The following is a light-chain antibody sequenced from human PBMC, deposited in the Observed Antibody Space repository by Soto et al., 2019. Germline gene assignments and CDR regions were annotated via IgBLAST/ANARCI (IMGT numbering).Light chain of an antibody. CDR3: QQYNSSPLT. V-gene: IGKV1-5*03. Sequence: DIQMTQSPSTLSASVGDRVSITCRASQSISSWLAWYHQKPGKAPTLLIYKASSLESGVPSRFSGSGSGTEFTLTISSLQPDDFASYYCQQYNSSPLTFGGGTKVEIK. CDR1: QSISSW. J-gene: IGKJ4*01. CDR2: KAS.